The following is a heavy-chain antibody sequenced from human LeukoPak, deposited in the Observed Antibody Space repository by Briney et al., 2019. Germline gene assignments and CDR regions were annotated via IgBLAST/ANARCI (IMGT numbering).Heavy chain of an antibody. CDR3: ARARITIFGVVTSFNWFDP. D-gene: IGHD3-3*01. Sequence: SETLSLTCTVSGGSLSSGDYYWRWLRQPPGRGLEWIGYIYYSGSTYYNPPLKSRLTISVDTSKNQFSLKLSSVTAADTAVYYCARARITIFGVVTSFNWFDPWGQGTLVTVSS. J-gene: IGHJ5*02. CDR1: GGSLSSGDYY. V-gene: IGHV4-30-4*01. CDR2: IYYSGST.